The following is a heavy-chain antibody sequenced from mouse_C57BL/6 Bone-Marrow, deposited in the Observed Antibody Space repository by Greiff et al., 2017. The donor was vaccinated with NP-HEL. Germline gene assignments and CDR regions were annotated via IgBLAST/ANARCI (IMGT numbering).Heavy chain of an antibody. CDR1: GFTFSDYY. CDR2: ISNGGGST. Sequence: EVQGVESGGGLVQPGGSLKLSCAASGFTFSDYYMYWVRQTPEKRLEWVAYISNGGGSTYYPDTVKGRFTISRDNAKNTLYLQMSRLKSEDTAMYYCARHGPYYYGSPAWFAYWGQGTLVTVSA. J-gene: IGHJ3*01. D-gene: IGHD1-1*01. V-gene: IGHV5-12*01. CDR3: ARHGPYYYGSPAWFAY.